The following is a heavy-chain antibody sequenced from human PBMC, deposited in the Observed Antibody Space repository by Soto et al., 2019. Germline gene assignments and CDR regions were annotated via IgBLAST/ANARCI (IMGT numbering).Heavy chain of an antibody. J-gene: IGHJ5*02. CDR3: AGYGEPPQSNWFDP. CDR1: GYTFTYRY. V-gene: IGHV1-45*02. Sequence: SVKVSCKASGYTFTYRYLHWVRQAPGQALEWMGWITPFNGNTNYAQKFQDRVTITRDRSMSTAYMELSSLRSEDTAMYYCAGYGEPPQSNWFDPWGQGTLVTVSS. D-gene: IGHD3-10*01. CDR2: ITPFNGNT.